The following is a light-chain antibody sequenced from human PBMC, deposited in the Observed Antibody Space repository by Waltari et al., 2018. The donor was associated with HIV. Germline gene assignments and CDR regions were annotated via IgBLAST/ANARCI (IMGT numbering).Light chain of an antibody. Sequence: DIQMTQSPSTLSASVGDRVTITCRASQSVSTWLAWSQQKPGKAPKVLVYKASTLDFGSPSSFSGSGSGTEFTLTISSLHPDDFATYYCQQYHSYPYTFGQGTHLEIK. V-gene: IGKV1-5*03. CDR2: KAS. J-gene: IGKJ2*01. CDR1: QSVSTW. CDR3: QQYHSYPYT.